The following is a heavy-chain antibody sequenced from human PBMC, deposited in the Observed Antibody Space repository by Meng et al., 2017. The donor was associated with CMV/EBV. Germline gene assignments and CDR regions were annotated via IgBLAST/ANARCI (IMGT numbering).Heavy chain of an antibody. CDR3: ARGSNDFWSGYYYNWFDP. D-gene: IGHD3-3*01. J-gene: IGHJ5*02. Sequence: ASVKVSCKASGYTFTSYDINWVRQATGQGLEWMGWMNPNSGNTGYAQKFQGRVTITRNTSISTAYMELSSLRSEDTAVYYCARGSNDFWSGYYYNWFDPWGQGTLVTVSS. V-gene: IGHV1-8*03. CDR1: GYTFTSYD. CDR2: MNPNSGNT.